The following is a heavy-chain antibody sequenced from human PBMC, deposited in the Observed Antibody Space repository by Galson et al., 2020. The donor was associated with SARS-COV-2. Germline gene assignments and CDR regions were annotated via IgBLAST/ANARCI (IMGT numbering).Heavy chain of an antibody. V-gene: IGHV4-61*01. Sequence: ASETLSLTCTVSGDSVSSGTHYWSWIRQSPGKGLEWIGYIYYSGGTNYNPSVESRVKISLDTSKNQFSLRLSSVTAADTAVYYCARSVDVVATNYAMDVWGQGTTVTVSS. J-gene: IGHJ6*02. D-gene: IGHD5-12*01. CDR2: IYYSGGT. CDR3: ARSVDVVATNYAMDV. CDR1: GDSVSSGTHY.